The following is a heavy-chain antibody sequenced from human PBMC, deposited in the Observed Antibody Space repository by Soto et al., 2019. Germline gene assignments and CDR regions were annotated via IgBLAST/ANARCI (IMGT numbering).Heavy chain of an antibody. J-gene: IGHJ4*02. V-gene: IGHV4-34*01. Sequence: QVQLQQWGAGLLKPSETLSLTCAVYGGSFSGYYWSWIRQPPGKGLEWIGEINHSGSTNYNPSLKSRVTISVDTSKNQCSLKLSSVTAADMAVYYCARVRGIVATSFDYWGQGTLVTVSS. CDR2: INHSGST. CDR3: ARVRGIVATSFDY. CDR1: GGSFSGYY. D-gene: IGHD5-12*01.